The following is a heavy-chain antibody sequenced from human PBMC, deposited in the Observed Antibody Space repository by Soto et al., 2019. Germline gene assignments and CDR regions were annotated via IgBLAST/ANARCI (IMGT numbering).Heavy chain of an antibody. D-gene: IGHD6-19*01. V-gene: IGHV3-23*01. CDR2: ISGSGGVT. CDR3: AKSHRGYSSGWQH. CDR1: GFTFSSCA. Sequence: PGGSLRLSCAASGFTFSSCAVSWVRQAPGKGLEWVSTISGSGGVTYYADSVKGRFTISRDNSKNTLYLQMYSLRAEDTAVYYCAKSHRGYSSGWQHWGQGTLVTVS. J-gene: IGHJ1*01.